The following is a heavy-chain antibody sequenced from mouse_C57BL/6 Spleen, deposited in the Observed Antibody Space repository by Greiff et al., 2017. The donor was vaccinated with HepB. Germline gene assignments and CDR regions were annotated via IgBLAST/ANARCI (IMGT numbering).Heavy chain of an antibody. CDR1: GYTFTSYW. CDR2: IDPSDSYT. V-gene: IGHV1-59*01. Sequence: QVHVKQPGAELVRPGTSVKLSCKASGYTFTSYWMHWVKQRPGQGLEWIGVIDPSDSYTNYNQKFKGKATLTVDTSSSTAYMQLSSLTSEDSAVYYCARRGYYGNYDAMDYWGQGTSVTVSS. CDR3: ARRGYYGNYDAMDY. D-gene: IGHD2-1*01. J-gene: IGHJ4*01.